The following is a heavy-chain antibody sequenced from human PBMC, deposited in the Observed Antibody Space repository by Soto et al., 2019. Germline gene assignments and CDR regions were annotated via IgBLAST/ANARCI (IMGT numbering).Heavy chain of an antibody. Sequence: QVRLQESGPGLVMPSETLSLTCTVSGDSISGSPYFWGWIRQPPGKRLEWIGSVFYDAYTLYTPSLKIRATISVDTSRNQFYLTLTPVASADTAIYFCARVQAAVPHYCGQGILVTVSS. CDR3: ARVQAAVPHY. CDR1: GDSISGSPYF. J-gene: IGHJ4*02. CDR2: VFYDAYT. D-gene: IGHD6-13*01. V-gene: IGHV4-39*01.